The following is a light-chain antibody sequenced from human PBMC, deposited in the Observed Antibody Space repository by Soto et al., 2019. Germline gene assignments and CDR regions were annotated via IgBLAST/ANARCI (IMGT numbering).Light chain of an antibody. Sequence: EIVLTQSPATVSLSPGERATLSCWASQSLSSYLAWYQQKPGQAPRLLIYDASNRANGIPARFTGSGSGTDFTLTISRLEPEDFAVYYCQQYGSSLLTFGGGTKVDIK. CDR2: DAS. CDR1: QSLSSY. CDR3: QQYGSSLLT. J-gene: IGKJ4*01. V-gene: IGKV3-20*01.